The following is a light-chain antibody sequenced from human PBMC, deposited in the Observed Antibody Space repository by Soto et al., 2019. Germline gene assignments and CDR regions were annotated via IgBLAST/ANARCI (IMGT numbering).Light chain of an antibody. CDR3: QQYNNWPTWT. J-gene: IGKJ1*01. CDR2: SSX. Sequence: VVKQSAGILSLSKGESATPSCRASQGVDSRYLAWYWQNPGQSPRLLXXSSXHRPGGIPGRFSGSGSGTEFTLTISSLQSEDFAVYYCQQYNNWPTWTFAQGTKVDIK. CDR1: QGVDSRY. V-gene: IGKV3D-15*01.